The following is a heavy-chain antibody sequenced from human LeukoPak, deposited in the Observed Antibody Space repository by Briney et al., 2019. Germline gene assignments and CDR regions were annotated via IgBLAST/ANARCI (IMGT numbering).Heavy chain of an antibody. Sequence: GGSLRLSCTASGFTFRNYARSWVPQAPGKGLQWVSGISGSGGSTYYADSLKGRSTISRDNSKNTLYLQMNSLRVEDSAIYYCAKDVSLHFYSTRGFDPWGQGTLVTAPS. J-gene: IGHJ5*02. D-gene: IGHD2-15*01. CDR3: AKDVSLHFYSTRGFDP. V-gene: IGHV3-23*01. CDR1: GFTFRNYA. CDR2: ISGSGGST.